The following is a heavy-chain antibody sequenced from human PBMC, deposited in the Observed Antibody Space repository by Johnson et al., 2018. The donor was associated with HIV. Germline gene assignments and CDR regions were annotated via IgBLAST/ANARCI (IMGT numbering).Heavy chain of an antibody. D-gene: IGHD4-23*01. V-gene: IGHV3-7*02. CDR1: GFTFSNYW. CDR2: IKQDGSEK. J-gene: IGHJ3*01. Sequence: VQLVESGRGLVPPGGSLRLSCAASGFTFSNYWMSWVRQAPGKGLEWVANIKQDGSEKYYVDSVKGRFNISRDNSNSTLYLQMNSLRGEDTGMYYCARSPGKDYGGNSGGFNVWGQGTMVTVSS. CDR3: ARSPGKDYGGNSGGFNV.